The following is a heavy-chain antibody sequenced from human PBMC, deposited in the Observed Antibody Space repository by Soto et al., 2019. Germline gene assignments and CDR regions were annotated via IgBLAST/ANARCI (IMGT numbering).Heavy chain of an antibody. D-gene: IGHD2-2*01. V-gene: IGHV3-23*01. CDR2: ISGSGGSS. J-gene: IGHJ4*02. Sequence: LRLSCATSGFTVSNYAMSWVRQAPGKGLEWVSGISGSGGSSYYADSVKGRFTISRDNSKNTLNLQMDSLRAEDTAVYYCAKKSTDSSGYSDYWGQGTEVTVSS. CDR1: GFTVSNYA. CDR3: AKKSTDSSGYSDY.